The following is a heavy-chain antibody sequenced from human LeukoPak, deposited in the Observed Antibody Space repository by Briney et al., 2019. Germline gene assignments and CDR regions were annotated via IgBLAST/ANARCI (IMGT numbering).Heavy chain of an antibody. J-gene: IGHJ4*02. CDR2: ISSSSSSYI. Sequence: PGGSLRLSCAASGFTFSSYSMNWVRQAPGKGLEWVSSISSSSSSYIYYADSVKGRFTISRDNAKNSLYLQMNSLRAEDTAVYYCARETRPGRYALPDPFDYWGQGTLVTVSS. D-gene: IGHD1-14*01. CDR3: ARETRPGRYALPDPFDY. V-gene: IGHV3-21*01. CDR1: GFTFSSYS.